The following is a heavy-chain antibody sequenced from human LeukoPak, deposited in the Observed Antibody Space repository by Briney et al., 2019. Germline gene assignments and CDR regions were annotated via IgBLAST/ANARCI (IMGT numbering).Heavy chain of an antibody. D-gene: IGHD4-23*01. CDR3: ARDRDYGGNWVRRERWFDP. CDR1: GYTFTSYG. J-gene: IGHJ5*02. CDR2: ISAYNGNT. Sequence: GASVKVSCKASGYTFTSYGISWVRQAPGQGLEWMGWISAYNGNTNYAQKLQGRVTMTTDTSTSTAYMELRSLRSDDTAVYYCARDRDYGGNWVRRERWFDPWGQGTLVTVSS. V-gene: IGHV1-18*01.